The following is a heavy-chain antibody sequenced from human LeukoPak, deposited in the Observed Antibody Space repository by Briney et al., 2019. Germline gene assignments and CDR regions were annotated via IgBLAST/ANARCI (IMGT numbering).Heavy chain of an antibody. V-gene: IGHV3-48*02. CDR3: AKDSDYYHSSGYYYAYFQH. D-gene: IGHD3-22*01. J-gene: IGHJ1*01. CDR1: GFTFSTYS. Sequence: GGSLRLSCAVSGFTFSTYSMNWVRQAPGKGLEWVSYISSSSSTIYYADSVKGRFTISRDNAKNSLYLQTNSLRDEDTAVYYCAKDSDYYHSSGYYYAYFQHWGQGTLVTVSS. CDR2: ISSSSSTI.